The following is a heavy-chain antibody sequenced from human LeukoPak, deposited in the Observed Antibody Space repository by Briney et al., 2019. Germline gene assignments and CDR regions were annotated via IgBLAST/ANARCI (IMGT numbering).Heavy chain of an antibody. CDR1: GGSISSYY. CDR3: ARISSSNWYNERGAFDV. Sequence: RPSETLSLTCTVSGGSISSYYWSWVRQPPGKGLEWVVFVYYTGSTNYSPSLKSRVTISVDTSKNQFYLKLRSVTAADTAVYYCARISSSNWYNERGAFDVWGQGTMVTVSS. CDR2: VYYTGST. D-gene: IGHD6-13*01. V-gene: IGHV4-59*01. J-gene: IGHJ3*01.